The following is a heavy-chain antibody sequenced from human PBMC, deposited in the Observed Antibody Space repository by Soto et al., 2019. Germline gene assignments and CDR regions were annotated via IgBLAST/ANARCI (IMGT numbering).Heavy chain of an antibody. D-gene: IGHD5-18*01. J-gene: IGHJ4*02. CDR2: FSSRSSYI. V-gene: IGHV3-21*01. Sequence: EVQLVESGGGLVKPGGSLRLSCAASGFTFSSYNMNWVRQAPGKGLEWVSSFSSRSSYIYYADSVKGRFTISRDNAKRSLYLQMSSLRAEDTAVYYCARGGRGYSYGQAYYFDYWGQGTLVTVSS. CDR3: ARGGRGYSYGQAYYFDY. CDR1: GFTFSSYN.